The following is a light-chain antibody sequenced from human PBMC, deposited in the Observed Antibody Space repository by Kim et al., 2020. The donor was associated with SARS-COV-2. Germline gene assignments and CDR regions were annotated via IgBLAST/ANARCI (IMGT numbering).Light chain of an antibody. J-gene: IGLJ2*01. CDR3: QAWDSSTVV. CDR1: KLGDKY. V-gene: IGLV3-1*01. CDR2: QDS. Sequence: SYELTQPPSVSVSPGQTASITCSGDKLGDKYACWYQQKQGQSPVLVIYQDSKRPSGIPERFSGSNYGNTATLTISGTQAMDEADYYCQAWDSSTVV.